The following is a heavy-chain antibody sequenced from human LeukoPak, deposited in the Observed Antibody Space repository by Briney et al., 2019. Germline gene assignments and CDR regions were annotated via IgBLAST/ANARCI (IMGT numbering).Heavy chain of an antibody. V-gene: IGHV3-74*01. D-gene: IGHD3-10*01. J-gene: IGHJ6*02. Sequence: GGSLRLSCAASGFTFDDYAMHWVRQAPGKGLEWVSGINSDGSSTSYADSVKGRFTISRDNSKNTLYLQMNSLRAEDTAVYYCAREGFGELLYYYYGMDVWGQGTTVTVSS. CDR3: AREGFGELLYYYYGMDV. CDR2: INSDGSST. CDR1: GFTFDDYA.